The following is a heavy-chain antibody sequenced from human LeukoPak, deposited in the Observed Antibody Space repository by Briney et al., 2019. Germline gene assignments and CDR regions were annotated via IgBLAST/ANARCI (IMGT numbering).Heavy chain of an antibody. CDR3: VRIPNSANFPNWFDP. CDR2: IRYDGSNK. Sequence: PGGSLRLSCAASGFTFGSYGMHWVRQAPGKGLEWVAFIRYDGSNKYCADSVKGRFTISRDNAKDSLYLQMNSLRAEDTALYYCVRIPNSANFPNWFDPWGQGTLVTVSS. J-gene: IGHJ5*02. V-gene: IGHV3-30*02. CDR1: GFTFGSYG. D-gene: IGHD4/OR15-4a*01.